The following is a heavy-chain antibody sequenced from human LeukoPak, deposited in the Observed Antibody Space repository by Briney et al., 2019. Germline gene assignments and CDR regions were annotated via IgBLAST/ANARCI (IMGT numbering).Heavy chain of an antibody. CDR1: GYTFTGYY. V-gene: IGHV1-2*02. Sequence: ASVKVSCKASGYTFTGYYMHWVRQAPGQGLEWMGWINPNSGGTNYAQKFQGRVTMTRDTSISTAYMELSRLRSDDTAVYYCARLQVAGKGNWFDPWGQGTLVTVSS. D-gene: IGHD6-19*01. J-gene: IGHJ5*02. CDR2: INPNSGGT. CDR3: ARLQVAGKGNWFDP.